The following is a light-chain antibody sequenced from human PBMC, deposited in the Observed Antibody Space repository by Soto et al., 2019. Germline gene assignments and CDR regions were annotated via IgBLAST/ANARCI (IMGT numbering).Light chain of an antibody. V-gene: IGKV1-5*03. CDR2: KAS. Sequence: DIQMTQSPSTLSGSVGDSVTITCRASQTISSWLAWYQQKPGKAPKLLIYKASTLKSGVPSRFSGSGSGTEFTLTISSLQPDDFATYYFQHYNSYSEAFGQGTKVDIK. J-gene: IGKJ1*01. CDR1: QTISSW. CDR3: QHYNSYSEA.